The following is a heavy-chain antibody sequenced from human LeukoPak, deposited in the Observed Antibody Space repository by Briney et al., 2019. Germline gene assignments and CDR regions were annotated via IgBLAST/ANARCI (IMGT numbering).Heavy chain of an antibody. CDR2: ISSSSSYI. D-gene: IGHD6-19*01. CDR1: GFTFSSYS. Sequence: PGGSLRLSCAASGFTFSSYSMNWVRQAPGKGLEWVSSISSSSSYIYYADSVKGRFTISRDNAKNSLYLQMNSLRAEDTAVYYCARDLVKYSSGWTNFDYWGQGTLVTVSS. CDR3: ARDLVKYSSGWTNFDY. V-gene: IGHV3-21*01. J-gene: IGHJ4*02.